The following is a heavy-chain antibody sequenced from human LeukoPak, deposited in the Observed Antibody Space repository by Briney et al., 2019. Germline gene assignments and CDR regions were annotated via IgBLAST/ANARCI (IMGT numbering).Heavy chain of an antibody. D-gene: IGHD4-17*01. CDR3: ARDDYGDYLGAFDI. Sequence: ASVKVSCKASGYTFTSYAMNWVRQAPGQGLEWMGWINTNTGNPTYAQGFTGRFVFSLDTSVSTAYLQISSLKAEDTAVYYCARDDYGDYLGAFDIWGQGTMVTVSS. V-gene: IGHV7-4-1*02. CDR2: INTNTGNP. CDR1: GYTFTSYA. J-gene: IGHJ3*02.